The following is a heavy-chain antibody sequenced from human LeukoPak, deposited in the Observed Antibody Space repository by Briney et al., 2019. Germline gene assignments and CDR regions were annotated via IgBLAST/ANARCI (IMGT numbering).Heavy chain of an antibody. J-gene: IGHJ4*02. D-gene: IGHD5-12*01. V-gene: IGHV3-7*01. CDR1: GFTFSSYW. CDR2: IKQDGSEK. CDR3: ARDGEWGSVATID. Sequence: GGSLRLSCAASGFTFSSYWMSWVRQAPGKGLGWVANIKQDGSEKYYVDSVKGRFTISRDNAKNSLYLQMNSLRAEDTAVYYCARDGEWGSVATIDWGQGTLVTVSS.